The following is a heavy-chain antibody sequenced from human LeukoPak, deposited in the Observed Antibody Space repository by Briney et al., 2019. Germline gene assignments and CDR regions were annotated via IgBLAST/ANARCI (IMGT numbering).Heavy chain of an antibody. Sequence: PSETLSLTCTVSGGSISSSSYYWGWIRQPPGKGLEWIGSIYYSGSTYYNPSLKSRVTISVDTSKNQFSPKLSSVTAADTAVYYCARLANWTDFWSGYDLNWFDPWGQGTLVTVSS. D-gene: IGHD3-3*01. CDR3: ARLANWTDFWSGYDLNWFDP. J-gene: IGHJ5*02. CDR2: IYYSGST. CDR1: GGSISSSSYY. V-gene: IGHV4-39*01.